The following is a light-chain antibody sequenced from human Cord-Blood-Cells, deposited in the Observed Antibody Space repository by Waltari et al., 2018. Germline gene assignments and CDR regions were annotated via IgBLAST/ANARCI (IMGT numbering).Light chain of an antibody. CDR2: GAS. J-gene: IGKJ5*01. CDR3: QQYGSSIT. Sequence: EIVLPQSPGTLSLSPGERATLSCRASQSVSSSYLAWYQQKPGQAPRLLIYGASSRATGIPYRFSGSGSGTDFTLTISRLEPEDFAVYYCQQYGSSITFGQGTRLEIK. CDR1: QSVSSSY. V-gene: IGKV3-20*01.